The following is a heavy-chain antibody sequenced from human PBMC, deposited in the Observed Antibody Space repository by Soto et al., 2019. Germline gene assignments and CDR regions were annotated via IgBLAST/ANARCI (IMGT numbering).Heavy chain of an antibody. CDR2: ISAYNGNT. CDR3: ARVVRGVIDY. CDR1: GYTFTSNG. Sequence: GASVKVSCKASGYTFTSNGISWVRQAPGQGLEWMGWISAYNGNTNYAQKLQGRVTMTTDTSTSTAYMKLRSLRSDDTAVYYGARVVRGVIDYWGQGTLVTVSS. D-gene: IGHD3-10*01. J-gene: IGHJ4*02. V-gene: IGHV1-18*01.